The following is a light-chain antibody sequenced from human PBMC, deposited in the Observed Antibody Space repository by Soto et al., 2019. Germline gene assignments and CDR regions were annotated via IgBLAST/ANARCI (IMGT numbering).Light chain of an antibody. Sequence: DIVMTQSPLSLPVTPGEPASISCRSSQSLLHSNGYNYLDWYLQKPGQSPQLLIYLGSNRSSGVPDRFSGSGSGTDFTLKISRVEAEDVGVYYCMQPLQTPRTFAQGTKVDSK. CDR2: LGS. CDR1: QSLLHSNGYNY. V-gene: IGKV2-28*01. CDR3: MQPLQTPRT. J-gene: IGKJ1*01.